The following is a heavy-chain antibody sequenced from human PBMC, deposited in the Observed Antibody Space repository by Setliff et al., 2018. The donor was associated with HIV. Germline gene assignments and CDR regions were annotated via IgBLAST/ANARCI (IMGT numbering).Heavy chain of an antibody. D-gene: IGHD6-13*01. CDR2: INHRGST. V-gene: IGHV4-34*01. CDR3: ARHWLKPIQELQQLPLLDYFDS. J-gene: IGHJ4*02. CDR1: SGSFSGYR. Sequence: PSETLSLTCAVYSGSFSGYRWTWIRQPPGKGLEWIGEINHRGSTTYNPSLRSRVTISVDTSKNQFSLKLSSATAADTAIYYCARHWLKPIQELQQLPLLDYFDSWGRGTLVTVSS.